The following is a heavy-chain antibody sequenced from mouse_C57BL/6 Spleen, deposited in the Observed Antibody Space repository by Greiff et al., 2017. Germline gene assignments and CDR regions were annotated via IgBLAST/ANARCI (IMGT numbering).Heavy chain of an antibody. J-gene: IGHJ2*01. Sequence: VQLQQPGAELVKPGASVKLSCKASGYTFTSYWMHWVKQRPGQGLEWIGMIHPNSGSTNYNEKFKSKATLTVDKSSRTAYMQLSSLTSEDSAVYYCSITTVVVENFDYWGQGTTLTVSS. CDR1: GYTFTSYW. CDR3: SITTVVVENFDY. D-gene: IGHD1-1*01. V-gene: IGHV1-64*01. CDR2: IHPNSGST.